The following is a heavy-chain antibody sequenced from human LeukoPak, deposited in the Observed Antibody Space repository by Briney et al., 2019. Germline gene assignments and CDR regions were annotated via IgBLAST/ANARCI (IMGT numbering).Heavy chain of an antibody. CDR3: ARDSSSWSYNWFDP. CDR1: GGSISSSSYY. D-gene: IGHD6-13*01. Sequence: PSETLSLTCTVSGGSISSSSYYWGWIRQPPGKGLEWIGSIYYSGSTYYNPSLKSRVTISVDTSKNQFSLKLSSVTAADTAVYYCARDSSSWSYNWFDPWGQGTLVTVSS. J-gene: IGHJ5*02. V-gene: IGHV4-39*07. CDR2: IYYSGST.